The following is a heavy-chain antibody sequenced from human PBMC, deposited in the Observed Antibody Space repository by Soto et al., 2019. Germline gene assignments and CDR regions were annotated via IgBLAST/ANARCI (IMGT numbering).Heavy chain of an antibody. CDR2: IWYDGSNK. CDR1: GFTFSSYG. J-gene: IGHJ5*02. V-gene: IGHV3-33*01. Sequence: QVQLVESGGGVVQPGRSLRLSCAASGFTFSSYGMHWVRQAPGKGLEWVAVIWYDGSNKYYADSVKGRFTISRDNSKNTLYLQMNSLRAEDTAVDYCARDRGRRNVGRREDPLVRSSSWFDPWGQGTLVTVSS. D-gene: IGHD6-6*01. CDR3: ARDRGRRNVGRREDPLVRSSSWFDP.